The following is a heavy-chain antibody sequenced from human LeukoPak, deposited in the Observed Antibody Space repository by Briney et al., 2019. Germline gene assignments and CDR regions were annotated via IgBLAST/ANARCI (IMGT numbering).Heavy chain of an antibody. Sequence: ASVKVSCKASGYTFTNYGISWVRQAPGQGLEWMGWISAYNGNTNYAQKLQGRVTMTTDTSTGTAYMELRSLRSDDTAVYYCARVNYDSSGYYYYYYYMDVWGKGTTVTISS. D-gene: IGHD3-22*01. CDR2: ISAYNGNT. J-gene: IGHJ6*03. CDR3: ARVNYDSSGYYYYYYYMDV. CDR1: GYTFTNYG. V-gene: IGHV1-18*01.